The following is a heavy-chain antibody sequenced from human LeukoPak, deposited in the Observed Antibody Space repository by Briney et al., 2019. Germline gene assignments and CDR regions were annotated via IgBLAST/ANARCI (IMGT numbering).Heavy chain of an antibody. CDR2: INHSGST. CDR3: AIPSGYSYGPYFQH. D-gene: IGHD5-18*01. Sequence: KPSDTLSLTCAVYGGSFSGCYWSWIRQPPGKGLEWIGEINHSGSTNYNPSLKSRVTISVDTSKNQFSQKLSSVTAADTAVYYCAIPSGYSYGPYFQHWGQGTLVTVSS. J-gene: IGHJ1*01. CDR1: GGSFSGCY. V-gene: IGHV4-34*01.